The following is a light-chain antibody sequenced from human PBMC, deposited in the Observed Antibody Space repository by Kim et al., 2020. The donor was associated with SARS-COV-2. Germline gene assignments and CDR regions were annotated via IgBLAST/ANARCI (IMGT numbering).Light chain of an antibody. CDR3: QQYNNWPLYS. V-gene: IGKV3-15*01. J-gene: IGKJ2*03. CDR1: HSVSSN. CDR2: GAS. Sequence: VSPGERVTPSCRASHSVSSNLAWYQQKPGQAPRLLIYGASTRAPGIPARFSGSGSGTEFTLTISSLQSEDFTVYYCQQYNNWPLYSFGQGTKLEI.